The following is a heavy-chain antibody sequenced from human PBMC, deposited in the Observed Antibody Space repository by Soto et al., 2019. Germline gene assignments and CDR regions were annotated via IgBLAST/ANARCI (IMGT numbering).Heavy chain of an antibody. V-gene: IGHV4-4*02. CDR1: GGSISSGNW. CDR2: INHSGSA. J-gene: IGHJ4*02. Sequence: QRQLQESGPGLVKPSETLSLTCAVSGGSISSGNWWSWVRQPPGKGLEWIGEINHSGSATYNPSLKSRVTISVDKSKNQCSLKLNSVTAADTPIYYCTHNGHYCLENWRQGTLVIVSS. CDR3: THNGHYCLEN. D-gene: IGHD2-21*01.